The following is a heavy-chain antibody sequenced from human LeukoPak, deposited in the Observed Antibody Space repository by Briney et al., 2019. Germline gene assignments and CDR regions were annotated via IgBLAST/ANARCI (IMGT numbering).Heavy chain of an antibody. CDR2: ISGSGGTT. CDR3: AKRRETVRGAFDY. V-gene: IGHV3-23*01. D-gene: IGHD3-10*02. J-gene: IGHJ4*02. Sequence: GGSPRLSCAASGFTFSTYDMNWVRQTPGKGLEWVSIISGSGGTTYYADSVKGRFTISRDNSKNTLYLEMNSLGADDTAVYYCAKRRETVRGAFDYWGQGTLVTVSS. CDR1: GFTFSTYD.